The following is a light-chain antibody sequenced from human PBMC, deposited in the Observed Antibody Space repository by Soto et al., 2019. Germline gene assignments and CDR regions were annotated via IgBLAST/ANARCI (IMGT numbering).Light chain of an antibody. CDR1: QSISSY. CDR3: QQSYSTPWT. CDR2: AAS. J-gene: IGKJ1*01. Sequence: IQMTQSPSSLSASVGDRVTISCRASQSISSYLNWYQQKPGKAPKLLIYAASSLQSGVPSRFSGSGSGTDFTLTISSLQPEDFATYYCQQSYSTPWTRGQGTRWIS. V-gene: IGKV1-39*01.